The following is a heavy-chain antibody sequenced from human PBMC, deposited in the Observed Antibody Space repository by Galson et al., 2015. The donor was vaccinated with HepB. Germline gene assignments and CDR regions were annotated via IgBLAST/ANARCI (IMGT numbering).Heavy chain of an antibody. J-gene: IGHJ4*02. D-gene: IGHD6-13*01. CDR3: ARGSSSWSVPFDY. CDR1: GFTFSSYA. CDR2: ISYDGSNK. Sequence: SLRLSCAASGFTFSSYAMHWVRQAPGKGLGWVAVISYDGSNKYYADSVKGRFTISRDNSKNTLYLQMNSLRAEDTAVYYCARGSSSWSVPFDYWGQGTLVTVSS. V-gene: IGHV3-30*04.